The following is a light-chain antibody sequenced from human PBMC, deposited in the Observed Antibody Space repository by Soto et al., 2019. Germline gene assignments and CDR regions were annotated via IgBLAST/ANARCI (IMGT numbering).Light chain of an antibody. V-gene: IGKV1-5*01. CDR3: QQYNGYSRT. CDR1: QSISSY. Sequence: DIQLTPSPSTLCASVRDRVTITCLASQSISSYLNWYQQKPGKAPNLLISDASSLERGVPSRFGGSGSGTEFTLSIRSLQPDDFATYYCQQYNGYSRTFGQGTKVDIK. CDR2: DAS. J-gene: IGKJ1*01.